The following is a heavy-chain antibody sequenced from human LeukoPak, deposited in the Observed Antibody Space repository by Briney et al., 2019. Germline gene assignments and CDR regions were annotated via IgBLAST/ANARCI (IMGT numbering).Heavy chain of an antibody. CDR2: IIPIFGTA. J-gene: IGHJ5*02. D-gene: IGHD5-18*01. CDR1: GYTFTSYA. Sequence: ASVKVSCKASGYTFTSYAINWVRQAPGQGLEWMGGIIPIFGTANYAQKFQGRVTITTDESTSTAYMELSSLRSEDTAVYYCARDGYSYGHNWFDPWGQGTLVTVSS. V-gene: IGHV1-69*05. CDR3: ARDGYSYGHNWFDP.